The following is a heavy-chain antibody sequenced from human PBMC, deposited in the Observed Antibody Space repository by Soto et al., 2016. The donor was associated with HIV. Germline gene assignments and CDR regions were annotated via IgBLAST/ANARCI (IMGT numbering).Heavy chain of an antibody. Sequence: EVQLVESGGGLVQPGRSLRLSCAASGFTFDGYAMHWVRQAPGKGLEWVSGISWNSGNIGYADSVKGRFTISRDNAKNSLYLQMNSLRPEDTAFYYCVKDNSGWYYFDYWGQGXLVTVSS. CDR1: GFTFDGYA. D-gene: IGHD6-19*01. J-gene: IGHJ4*02. CDR2: ISWNSGNI. V-gene: IGHV3-9*01. CDR3: VKDNSGWYYFDY.